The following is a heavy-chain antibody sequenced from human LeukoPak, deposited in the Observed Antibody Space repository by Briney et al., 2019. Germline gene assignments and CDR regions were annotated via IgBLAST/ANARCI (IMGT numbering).Heavy chain of an antibody. CDR3: AKASPVDGDYFDY. CDR1: GFTFDDYA. Sequence: GGSLRLSCAASGFTFDDYAMHWVRQAPGKGLEWVSLISGDGGSTYYADSVKGRFTISRDNSKNSLYLQMNSLRPEDTALYYCAKASPVDGDYFDYWGQGTLVTVSS. J-gene: IGHJ4*02. CDR2: ISGDGGST. D-gene: IGHD4-17*01. V-gene: IGHV3-43*02.